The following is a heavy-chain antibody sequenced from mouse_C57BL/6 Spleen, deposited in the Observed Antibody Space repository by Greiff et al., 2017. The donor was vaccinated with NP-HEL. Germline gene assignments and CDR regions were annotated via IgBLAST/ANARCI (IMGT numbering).Heavy chain of an antibody. CDR2: IYPGNSDT. D-gene: IGHD2-5*01. V-gene: IGHV1-5*01. CDR3: TRIYYSNYVDWYFDV. J-gene: IGHJ1*03. CDR1: GYTFTSYW. Sequence: VQLQQSGTVLARPGASVKMSCKTSGYTFTSYWMHWVKQRPGQGLEWIGAIYPGNSDTSYNQKFKGKAKLTAVTSASTAYMELSSLTNEDSAVYYCTRIYYSNYVDWYFDVWGTGTTVTVSS.